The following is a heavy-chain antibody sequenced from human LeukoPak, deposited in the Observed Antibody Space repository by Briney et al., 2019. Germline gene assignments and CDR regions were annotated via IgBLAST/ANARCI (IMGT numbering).Heavy chain of an antibody. D-gene: IGHD4-17*01. V-gene: IGHV3-74*03. J-gene: IGHJ4*02. CDR1: GFTFSTYW. CDR3: ARASTTVPNLLDY. CDR2: INGDGTST. Sequence: GGSLRLSCAASGFTFSTYWMHWVRQAPGKGLLWVSRINGDGTSTKYADSVKGRFTISRDNARHTLYLQMNSLRAEDRAVYYCARASTTVPNLLDYWGQGTLVTVSS.